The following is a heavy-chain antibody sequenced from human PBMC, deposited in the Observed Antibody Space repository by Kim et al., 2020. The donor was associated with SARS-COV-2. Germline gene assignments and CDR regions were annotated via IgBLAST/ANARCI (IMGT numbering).Heavy chain of an antibody. CDR1: GFIFSTCA. J-gene: IGHJ4*02. CDR2: ISVSGATK. CDR3: AKVENGWYSF. D-gene: IGHD6-19*01. Sequence: GGSLRLSCAASGFIFSTCAMTWVRQAPGKGLEWVSSISVSGATKHYADSVRGRFSISRDNSKNTVYLQVNSLRVEDTAVYYCAKVENGWYSFWGQGVLVT. V-gene: IGHV3-23*01.